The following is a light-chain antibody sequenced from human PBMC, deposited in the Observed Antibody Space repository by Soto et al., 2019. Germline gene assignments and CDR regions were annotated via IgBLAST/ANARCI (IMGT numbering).Light chain of an antibody. CDR2: RVS. V-gene: IGKV2-30*01. Sequence: DVVLTQSPLSLPVNFGQPASISCRSSKSLVYSDGNTHLSWFHQRPGQSPRRLIYRVSSRDSGVPDRFGGSGSGTDFTLEISRVVAEDVGIYFCTQGTHWPRTFGQGTTVEVK. J-gene: IGKJ1*01. CDR1: KSLVYSDGNTH. CDR3: TQGTHWPRT.